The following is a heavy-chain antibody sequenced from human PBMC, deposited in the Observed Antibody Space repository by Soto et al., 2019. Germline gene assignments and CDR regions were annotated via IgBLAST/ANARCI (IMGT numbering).Heavy chain of an antibody. Sequence: SETLSLTCTVSGGSISPYYWSWIRQPPGKGLEWVGYIYFGGTTTYNPSLKSRVTISVDASKNQFSLKLTSVTAADTAVYYCVRDMQLWRLDSWGQGTLVTVSS. CDR1: GGSISPYY. V-gene: IGHV4-59*08. CDR3: VRDMQLWRLDS. CDR2: IYFGGTT. J-gene: IGHJ4*02. D-gene: IGHD2-15*01.